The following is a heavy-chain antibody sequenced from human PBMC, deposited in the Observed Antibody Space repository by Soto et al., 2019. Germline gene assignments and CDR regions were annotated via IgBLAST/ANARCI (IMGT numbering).Heavy chain of an antibody. CDR2: ISGSGGST. CDR1: GFTFSSYA. J-gene: IGHJ4*02. CDR3: AKAPDDSSGYYYGTYFDD. V-gene: IGHV3-23*01. D-gene: IGHD3-22*01. Sequence: PGGSLRLSCAASGFTFSSYAMSWVRQAPGKGLEWVSAISGSGGSTYYADSVKGRFTISRDNSKNTLYLQMNSLRAEDTAVYYCAKAPDDSSGYYYGTYFDDWGQGTLVTVSS.